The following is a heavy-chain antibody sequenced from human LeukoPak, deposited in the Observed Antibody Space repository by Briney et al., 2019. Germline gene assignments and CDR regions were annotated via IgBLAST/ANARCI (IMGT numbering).Heavy chain of an antibody. Sequence: GGSLRLSCAASGFTFSSYAMRWVRQAPGEGLEWVSGILDSGYSTYYANSVKGRFTISRDNSNNTLYLQMNSLSAEDTAVYYCAKLGGHPLHNYYVGVWGKGTTVAVSS. J-gene: IGHJ6*03. D-gene: IGHD3-16*01. CDR2: ILDSGYST. CDR1: GFTFSSYA. CDR3: AKLGGHPLHNYYVGV. V-gene: IGHV3-23*01.